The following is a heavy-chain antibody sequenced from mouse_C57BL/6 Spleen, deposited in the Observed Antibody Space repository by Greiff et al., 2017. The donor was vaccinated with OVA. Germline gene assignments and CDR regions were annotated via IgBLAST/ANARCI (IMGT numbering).Heavy chain of an antibody. D-gene: IGHD1-1*01. CDR1: GYTFTSYW. J-gene: IGHJ1*03. CDR3: TKIFDYYGSSSEDFDV. V-gene: IGHV1-74*01. Sequence: QVQLQQPGAELVKPGASVKVSCKASGYTFTSYWMHWVKQRPGQGLEWIGRIHPSDSATNYNQKFKGKATLTVDKSSSTAYMQLSSLTSEDAAVYYCTKIFDYYGSSSEDFDVWGTGTTVTVAS. CDR2: IHPSDSAT.